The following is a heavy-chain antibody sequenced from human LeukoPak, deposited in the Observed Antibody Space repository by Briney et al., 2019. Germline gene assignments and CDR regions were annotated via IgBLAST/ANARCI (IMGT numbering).Heavy chain of an antibody. V-gene: IGHV4-39*07. CDR2: IYYSGST. CDR1: GGSISSSSHY. J-gene: IGHJ4*02. Sequence: SETLSLTCTVSGGSISSSSHYWGWIRQPPGKGLEWIGSIYYSGSTYYNPSLKSRVTISVDTSKNQFSLKLSSVTAADTAVYYCARLRYSGYDRRFDYWGQGTLVTVSS. D-gene: IGHD5-12*01. CDR3: ARLRYSGYDRRFDY.